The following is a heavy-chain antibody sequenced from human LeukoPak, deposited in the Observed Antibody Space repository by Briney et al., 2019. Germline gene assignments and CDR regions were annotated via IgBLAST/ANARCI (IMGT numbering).Heavy chain of an antibody. J-gene: IGHJ1*01. CDR3: ARKISIEAAAAGTAEYFQH. CDR2: IYYSGST. CDR1: GGSISSGDYY. Sequence: SQTLSLTCTVSGGSISSGDYYWSWIRQPPGKGLEWIGSIYYSGSTYYNPSLKSRVTISVDTSKNQFSLKLSSVTAADTAVYYCARKISIEAAAAGTAEYFQHWGQGTLVTVSS. D-gene: IGHD6-13*01. V-gene: IGHV4-30-4*08.